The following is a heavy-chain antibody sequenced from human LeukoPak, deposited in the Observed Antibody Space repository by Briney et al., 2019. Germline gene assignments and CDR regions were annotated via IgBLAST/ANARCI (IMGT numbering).Heavy chain of an antibody. CDR3: ARHVDTATDYFDY. CDR1: GGSISNYYY. D-gene: IGHD5-18*01. Sequence: ASETLSLTCPVSGGSISNYYYWTWIRQPPGKGLEWIGSIYYSGSSYYNPSLKSRVTISVHTSKNQFSLKLGSVTAADTAVYYCARHVDTATDYFDYWGQGTLVTVSS. V-gene: IGHV4-39*01. CDR2: IYYSGSS. J-gene: IGHJ4*02.